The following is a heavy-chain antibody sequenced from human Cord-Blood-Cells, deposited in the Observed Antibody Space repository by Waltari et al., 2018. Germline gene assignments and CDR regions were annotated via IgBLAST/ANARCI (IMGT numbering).Heavy chain of an antibody. CDR1: GYTFTGYY. Sequence: QVQLVQSGAEVKKPGASVKVSCKASGYTFTGYYMHWVRQAPGRGLEWMGWSNPNRGGTKYAQKFQGWVTMTRDTSISTAYMELSRLRSDDTAVYYCARASRSDSSSWFDYWGQGTLVTVSS. CDR3: ARASRSDSSSWFDY. CDR2: SNPNRGGT. J-gene: IGHJ4*02. V-gene: IGHV1-2*04. D-gene: IGHD6-13*01.